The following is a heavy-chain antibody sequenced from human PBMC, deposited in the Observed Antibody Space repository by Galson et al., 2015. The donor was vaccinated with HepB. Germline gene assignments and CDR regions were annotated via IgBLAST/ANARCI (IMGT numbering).Heavy chain of an antibody. J-gene: IGHJ4*02. CDR3: ARDRSLGSGSYYAVPPGY. V-gene: IGHV3-21*01. D-gene: IGHD3-10*01. CDR1: GFTFSSYS. Sequence: SLRLSCAASGFTFSSYSMNWVRQAPGKGLEWVSSISSSSSYIYYADSVKGRFTISRDNAKNSLYLQMNSLRAEDTAVYYCARDRSLGSGSYYAVPPGYWGQGSLVTVAS. CDR2: ISSSSSYI.